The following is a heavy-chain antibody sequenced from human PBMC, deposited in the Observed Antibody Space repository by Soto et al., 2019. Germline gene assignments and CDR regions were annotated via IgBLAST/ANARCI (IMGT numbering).Heavy chain of an antibody. CDR2: INSDGSVS. CDR1: GFTFSNYW. Sequence: EVKLVESGGGLVQPGGSLRLSCAASGFTFSNYWMYWVRQAPGQGLVWVSRINSDGSVSRYADSVKGRLTISRDNVKNPLYLQMNSLRVEHTAVYYCARGDCVGGSCSSLAGSFYYYMDVWGKGTTVTVFS. CDR3: ARGDCVGGSCSSLAGSFYYYMDV. J-gene: IGHJ6*03. D-gene: IGHD2-15*01. V-gene: IGHV3-74*01.